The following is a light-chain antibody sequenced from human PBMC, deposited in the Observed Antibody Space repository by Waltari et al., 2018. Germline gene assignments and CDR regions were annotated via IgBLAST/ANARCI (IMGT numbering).Light chain of an antibody. CDR1: NIGSKD. CDR3: AVWDSYTVL. CDR2: RDS. Sequence: SYELTQPLSVSVALGQTATITCGGTNIGSKDVQWYQKKAGQAPVLVMYRDSNRPSGIPERFSGSNSGITATLTISRTQAGDDADYYCAVWDSYTVLFGGGTKLTVL. V-gene: IGLV3-9*01. J-gene: IGLJ2*01.